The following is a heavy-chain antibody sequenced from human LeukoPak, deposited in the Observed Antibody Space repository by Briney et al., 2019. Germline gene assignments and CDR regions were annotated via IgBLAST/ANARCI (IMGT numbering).Heavy chain of an antibody. CDR3: ARGDFYDSRGYLGGVDY. V-gene: IGHV3-30-3*01. CDR2: ISYDGSNK. J-gene: IGHJ4*02. CDR1: GFTFSSYP. Sequence: PGRSLRLSCAASGFTFSSYPMPWVRQAPGKGLERVAVISYDGSNKYYADSVKGRFTISRDNSKNTLYVQMNSLRAEDTAVYYCARGDFYDSRGYLGGVDYWGQGTLVTVSS. D-gene: IGHD3-22*01.